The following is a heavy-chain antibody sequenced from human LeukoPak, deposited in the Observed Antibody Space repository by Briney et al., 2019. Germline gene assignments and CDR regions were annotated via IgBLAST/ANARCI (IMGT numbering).Heavy chain of an antibody. Sequence: GGSLRLSCAASGFTFSSYGMHWVRQAPGKGLEWVAVIWYGGSNKYYADSVKGRFTISRDNSKNTLYLQMNSLRAEDTAVYYCAKGLIAAAGPFDYWGQGTLVTVSS. J-gene: IGHJ4*02. CDR1: GFTFSSYG. D-gene: IGHD6-13*01. V-gene: IGHV3-30*02. CDR2: IWYGGSNK. CDR3: AKGLIAAAGPFDY.